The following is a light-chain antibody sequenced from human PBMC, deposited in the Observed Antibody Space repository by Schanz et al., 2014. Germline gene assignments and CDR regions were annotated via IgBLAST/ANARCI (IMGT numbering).Light chain of an antibody. CDR3: QQRSNWPRT. J-gene: IGKJ1*01. V-gene: IGKV3D-20*02. CDR2: DAS. CDR1: QSVSSSY. Sequence: EIVLTQSPGTLSLSPGERATLSCRASQSVSSSYLAWYQQKPGQAPRLLLYDASRRATGIPDRFSGSGSGTDFTLTISRLEPEDFAVYYCQQRSNWPRTFGQGTKVEIK.